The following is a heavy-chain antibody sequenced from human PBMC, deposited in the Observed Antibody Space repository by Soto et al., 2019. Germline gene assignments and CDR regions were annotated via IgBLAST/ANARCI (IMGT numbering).Heavy chain of an antibody. D-gene: IGHD6-13*01. J-gene: IGHJ4*02. CDR1: GLIFSNYY. V-gene: IGHV3-7*01. Sequence: EVHLVESGGGLVQPGGSLRLSCAASGLIFSNYYMAWVRQTPGKGLEWVANIKSDGSVTYHADSVKGRFTVSRDNAKNSLYLQLNGLRVEDTAVYYCATSNWYTLNYWGQGTLVTVSS. CDR3: ATSNWYTLNY. CDR2: IKSDGSVT.